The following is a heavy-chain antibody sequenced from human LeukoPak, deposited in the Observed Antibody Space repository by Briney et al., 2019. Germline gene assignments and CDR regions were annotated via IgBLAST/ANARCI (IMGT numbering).Heavy chain of an antibody. D-gene: IGHD3-10*01. Sequence: SQTLSLTCTVSGGSLSSGSYYWSWIRQPAGRGLEWIGRIYTSGSTNYNPSLRSRLTISVDTSKNQFSLRLSSVTAADTAVYYCARDLGRRFGEFDFDYWGQGTLVTVSS. V-gene: IGHV4-61*02. CDR2: IYTSGST. CDR3: ARDLGRRFGEFDFDY. CDR1: GGSLSSGSYY. J-gene: IGHJ4*02.